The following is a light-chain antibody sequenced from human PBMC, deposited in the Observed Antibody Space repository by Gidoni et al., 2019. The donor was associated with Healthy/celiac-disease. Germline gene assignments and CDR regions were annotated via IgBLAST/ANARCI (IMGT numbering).Light chain of an antibody. V-gene: IGKV3-20*01. CDR3: QQYGSSPPST. CDR2: GAS. CDR1: QSVSSSY. J-gene: IGKJ5*01. Sequence: VLTQSPGTLSLSPGERATLSCRASQSVSSSYVAWYQQKPGQAPRLLIYGASSRATGIPDRFSGSGSGTDFTLTISRLEPEDFAVYYCQQYGSSPPSTFGQGTRLEIK.